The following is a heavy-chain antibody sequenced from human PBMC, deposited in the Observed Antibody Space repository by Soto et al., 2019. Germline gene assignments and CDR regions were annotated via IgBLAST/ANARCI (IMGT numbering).Heavy chain of an antibody. V-gene: IGHV3-23*01. Sequence: GGSLRLSCAASGFTFSSYAMSWVRQAPGKGLEWVSAISGSGGSTYYADSVKGRFTISRDNSKNTLYLQMNSLRAEDTAVYYCAKDHPFFYGSGSYSPSYGMDVWGQGTTVTVSS. D-gene: IGHD3-10*01. J-gene: IGHJ6*02. CDR1: GFTFSSYA. CDR3: AKDHPFFYGSGSYSPSYGMDV. CDR2: ISGSGGST.